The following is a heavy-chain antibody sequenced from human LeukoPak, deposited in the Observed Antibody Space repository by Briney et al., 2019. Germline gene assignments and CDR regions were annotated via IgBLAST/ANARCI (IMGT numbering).Heavy chain of an antibody. V-gene: IGHV3-7*01. CDR3: ARYNCTNGVCYPFDY. CDR2: MKQDGSEK. D-gene: IGHD2-8*01. CDR1: GFTFSSYW. J-gene: IGHJ4*02. Sequence: GGSLRLSCAASGFTFSSYWMSWVRQAPGKGLEWVANMKQDGSEKYYVDSVKGRFTISRDNAKNSLYLQMNSLRAEDTAVYYCARYNCTNGVCYPFDYWGQGTLVTVSS.